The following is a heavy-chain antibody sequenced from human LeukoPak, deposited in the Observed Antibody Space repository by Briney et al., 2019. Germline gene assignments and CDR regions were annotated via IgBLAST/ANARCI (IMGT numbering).Heavy chain of an antibody. D-gene: IGHD1-26*01. Sequence: HPGGSLRLSCAASGFTFSSYEMNWVRQAPGKGLEWVSYISSSGSTIYYADSVKGRFTISRDNAKNSLYLQMNSLRAEDTAVYYCARDRAKWELAANDAFDIWGQGTMVTVSS. CDR2: ISSSGSTI. CDR1: GFTFSSYE. J-gene: IGHJ3*02. V-gene: IGHV3-48*03. CDR3: ARDRAKWELAANDAFDI.